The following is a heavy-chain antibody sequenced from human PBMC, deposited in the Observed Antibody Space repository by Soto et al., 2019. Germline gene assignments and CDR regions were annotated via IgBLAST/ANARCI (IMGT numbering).Heavy chain of an antibody. CDR2: MYYSGST. CDR3: ARGYRQSGYSSSCVFDY. V-gene: IGHV4-31*03. CDR1: GGSINSGGYY. J-gene: IGHJ4*02. D-gene: IGHD6-13*01. Sequence: QVQLRESGPGLVKPSQTLSLTCTVSGGSINSGGYYWNWIRQHPGKGLEWIGYMYYSGSTYYNPSLSSRVIISADTSENPSSLTLSSVTAADTAVYFCARGYRQSGYSSSCVFDYWGQGTLVNVSS.